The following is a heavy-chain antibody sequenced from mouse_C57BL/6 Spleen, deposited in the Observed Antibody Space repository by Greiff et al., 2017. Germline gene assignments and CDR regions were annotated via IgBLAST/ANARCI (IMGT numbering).Heavy chain of an antibody. CDR1: GYTFTSYW. CDR2: IHPSDSYT. J-gene: IGHJ1*03. V-gene: IGHV1-69*01. D-gene: IGHD1-1*01. Sequence: QVQLQQPGAELVKPGASVKLSCKASGYTFTSYWMHWVKQRPGQGLEWIGEIHPSDSYTNYNQKFKGKSTLTVDKSSSTAYMQLSSLTSEDSAVYYCAGTDYSSSYGYFDDWGTGTTVTVSS. CDR3: AGTDYSSSYGYFDD.